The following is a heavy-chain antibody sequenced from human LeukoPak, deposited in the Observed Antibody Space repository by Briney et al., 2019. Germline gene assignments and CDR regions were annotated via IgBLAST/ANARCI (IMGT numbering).Heavy chain of an antibody. J-gene: IGHJ4*02. CDR1: GFTFSSYG. Sequence: GGSLRLSCAASGFTFSSYGMHWVRQAPGKGLEWVADISYDGSNKYYADSVKGRFTISRDNSKNTLYLQMNSLTAEDTAVYYCAGPSTESPGGYWGQGTLVTVSS. CDR3: AGPSTESPGGY. CDR2: ISYDGSNK. D-gene: IGHD2-8*02. V-gene: IGHV3-30*03.